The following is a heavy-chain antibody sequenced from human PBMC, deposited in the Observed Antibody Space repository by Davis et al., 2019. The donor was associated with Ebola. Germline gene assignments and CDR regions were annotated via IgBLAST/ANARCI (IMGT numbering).Heavy chain of an antibody. Sequence: GESLKISCAASGFTFSSYSMNWVRQAPGKGLEWVSSISSSSSNIYYADSVKGRFTISRDNAKNSLYLQMNSLRAEDTAVYYCARLSGSYPNWFDPWGQGTLVTVSS. J-gene: IGHJ5*02. CDR2: ISSSSSNI. CDR3: ARLSGSYPNWFDP. D-gene: IGHD1-26*01. CDR1: GFTFSSYS. V-gene: IGHV3-21*01.